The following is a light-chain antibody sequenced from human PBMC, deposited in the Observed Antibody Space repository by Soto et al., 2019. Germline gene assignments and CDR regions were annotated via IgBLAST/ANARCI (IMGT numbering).Light chain of an antibody. CDR1: QSISTW. Sequence: DIQMTQSPSTLSASVGDRVTITCRASQSISTWLAWYQQKPGKAPKLLIYKASSLEGGVPSRFSGSGSGTEFNITISSRQPDDFATYYCQHYNSYPLTFGGGTTVDIK. CDR2: KAS. J-gene: IGKJ4*01. V-gene: IGKV1-5*03. CDR3: QHYNSYPLT.